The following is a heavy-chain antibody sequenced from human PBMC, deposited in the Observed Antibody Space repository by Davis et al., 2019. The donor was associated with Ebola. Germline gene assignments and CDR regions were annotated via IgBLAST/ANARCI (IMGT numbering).Heavy chain of an antibody. CDR3: ARGRAYCGGDCYSDFGY. V-gene: IGHV3-21*01. CDR2: LSSSSSYI. D-gene: IGHD2-21*02. Sequence: PGGSLRLSCAASGFTFSSYSMHWVRQAPGKGLEWVSSLSSSSSYIYYADSVKGRFTISRDNAKNSLYLQMNSLRVEDTAVYYCARGRAYCGGDCYSDFGYWGQGTLVTVSS. J-gene: IGHJ4*02. CDR1: GFTFSSYS.